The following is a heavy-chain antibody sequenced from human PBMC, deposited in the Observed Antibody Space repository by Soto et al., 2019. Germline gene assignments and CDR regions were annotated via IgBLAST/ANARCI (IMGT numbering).Heavy chain of an antibody. J-gene: IGHJ4*02. CDR2: IKSKTDGGTT. V-gene: IGHV3-15*01. Sequence: EVQLVESGGGLVKPGGSLRLSCAASGFTFSNAWMSWVRQAPGKGLEWVGRIKSKTDGGTTDYAAPVKGRFTISRDDSKNTLYLQMNSLKTEDTAVYYCTTAPRGYYDYIWGSFISDYWGQGTLVTVSS. D-gene: IGHD3-16*01. CDR1: GFTFSNAW. CDR3: TTAPRGYYDYIWGSFISDY.